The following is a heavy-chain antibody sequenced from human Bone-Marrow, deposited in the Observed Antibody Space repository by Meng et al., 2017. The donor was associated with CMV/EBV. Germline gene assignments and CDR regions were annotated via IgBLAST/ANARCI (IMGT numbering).Heavy chain of an antibody. CDR1: GFSLSTSGVG. V-gene: IGHV2-5*01. CDR2: IYWNDDK. CDR3: AHRHLGAFDI. D-gene: IGHD3-16*01. Sequence: SGPTLVKPTQTLTLTCTFSGFSLSTSGVGVGWIRQPPGKALEWLALIYWNDDKRYSPSLKRRLTITKDNTKNQVVLTMTNMDPVDTATYYFAHRHLGAFDIWGPGTMVTVSS. J-gene: IGHJ3*02.